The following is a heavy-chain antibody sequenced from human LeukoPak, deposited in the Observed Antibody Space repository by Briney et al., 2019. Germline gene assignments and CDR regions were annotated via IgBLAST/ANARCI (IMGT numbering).Heavy chain of an antibody. CDR1: GYTFTSYG. V-gene: IGHV1-18*01. D-gene: IGHD5-18*01. Sequence: ASVKVSCKASGYTFTSYGISWVGQAPGQGVEGMGWISAYNVNTNYAQKLQGTVTMTTDTSTSTAYMELRSLRSDDTAVYYCARDRRIQLWPLGFDYWGQGTLVTVPS. CDR3: ARDRRIQLWPLGFDY. J-gene: IGHJ4*02. CDR2: ISAYNVNT.